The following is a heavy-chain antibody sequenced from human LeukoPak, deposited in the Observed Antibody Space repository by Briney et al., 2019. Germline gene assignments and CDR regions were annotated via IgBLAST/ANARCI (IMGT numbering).Heavy chain of an antibody. Sequence: ASVKVSCKVSGYTRTELSMHWVRQAPGKGLEWMGGFDPEDGETIYAQKFQGRATMTEDTSTDTAYMELSSLRSEDTAVYYCATGRTRTPYSSSWYRYYYYMDVWGKGTTVTVSS. CDR2: FDPEDGET. CDR1: GYTRTELS. V-gene: IGHV1-24*01. D-gene: IGHD6-13*01. J-gene: IGHJ6*03. CDR3: ATGRTRTPYSSSWYRYYYYMDV.